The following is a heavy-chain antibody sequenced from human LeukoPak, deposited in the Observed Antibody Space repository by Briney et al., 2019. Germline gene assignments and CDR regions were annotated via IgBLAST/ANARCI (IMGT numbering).Heavy chain of an antibody. CDR2: ISSSGSTI. CDR3: ARGYMVRGVSEDY. J-gene: IGHJ4*02. D-gene: IGHD3-10*01. V-gene: IGHV3-11*01. Sequence: GGSLSLSCAASGFTFSDYYMSWIRQAPGKGLEWVSYISSSGSTIYYADSVKGRFTISRDNAKNSLYLQMNSLRAEDTGVYFCARGYMVRGVSEDYWGQGTLVTVSS. CDR1: GFTFSDYY.